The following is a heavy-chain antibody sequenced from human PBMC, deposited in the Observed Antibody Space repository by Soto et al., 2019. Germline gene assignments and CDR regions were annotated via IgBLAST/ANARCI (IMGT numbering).Heavy chain of an antibody. V-gene: IGHV3-74*03. CDR3: VRDMHLGRLDS. Sequence: EVQLVESGGGLVQPGESLRLSCAASGLTFRSYWMHWVRQAPGKGLGWVSRINTDGSVAMYVDSVKGRFTISRDNAKNTLYLHMNSLRAEDTAVYYCVRDMHLGRLDSWGQGTLVTVSS. J-gene: IGHJ4*02. CDR2: INTDGSVA. CDR1: GLTFRSYW. D-gene: IGHD3-16*01.